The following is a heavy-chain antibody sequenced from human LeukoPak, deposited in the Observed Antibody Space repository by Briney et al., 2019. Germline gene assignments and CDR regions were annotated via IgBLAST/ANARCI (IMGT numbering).Heavy chain of an antibody. CDR1: GFAFSSHS. CDR2: ISSSSSYI. D-gene: IGHD6-19*01. Sequence: GGSLRLSCAASGFAFSSHSMNWVRQAPGKGLEWVSSISSSSSYIYYADSVKGRFTISRDNARDSLYLQMNSLRAEDTAVYYCARAASIAVAGTMVYWGQGTLVTVSS. V-gene: IGHV3-21*01. CDR3: ARAASIAVAGTMVY. J-gene: IGHJ4*02.